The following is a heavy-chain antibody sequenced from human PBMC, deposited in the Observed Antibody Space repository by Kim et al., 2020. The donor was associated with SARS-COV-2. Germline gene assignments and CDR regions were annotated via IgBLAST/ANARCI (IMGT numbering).Heavy chain of an antibody. CDR2: IKQDGSEK. CDR1: GFTFSSYW. V-gene: IGHV3-7*01. J-gene: IGHJ4*02. CDR3: TRTLALSITIFGVVIYGSNYCVY. Sequence: GGSLRLSCAASGFTFSSYWLSWVRQAPGKGLEWVANIKQDGSEKYYVDSVKGRFTIIRDNAKNSLYLQMNSLRAEDTAVYYFTRTLALSITIFGVVIYGSNYCVYWGQGTLVTV. D-gene: IGHD3-3*01.